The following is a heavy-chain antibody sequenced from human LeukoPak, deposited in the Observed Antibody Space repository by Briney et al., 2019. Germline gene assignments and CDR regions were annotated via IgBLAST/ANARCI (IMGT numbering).Heavy chain of an antibody. CDR3: ACLLVDP. V-gene: IGHV3-74*01. Sequence: PGGSLRLSCAVSGFTFSSYWMHWVRQAPGKGLVWVARINSDGTTTTYADSVKGRFTISRDNAKNTLYLQMDSLRAEDTAVYYCACLLVDPWGQGTLVTVSS. CDR1: GFTFSSYW. CDR2: INSDGTTT. J-gene: IGHJ5*02. D-gene: IGHD5/OR15-5a*01.